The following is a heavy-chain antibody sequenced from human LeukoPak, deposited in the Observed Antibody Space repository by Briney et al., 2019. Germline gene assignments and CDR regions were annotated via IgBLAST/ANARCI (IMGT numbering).Heavy chain of an antibody. J-gene: IGHJ6*02. D-gene: IGHD3-22*01. V-gene: IGHV1-46*01. Sequence: GASVKVSCKASGYTFTTYYMHWVRQAPGQGLEWMGIINPSGGSTSSAQKFQGRVSMTRDTSTSTVYMELSSLRSEDTAVYYCARADYYYDTSAYLYGMDVWGQGTTVTVSS. CDR3: ARADYYYDTSAYLYGMDV. CDR1: GYTFTTYY. CDR2: INPSGGST.